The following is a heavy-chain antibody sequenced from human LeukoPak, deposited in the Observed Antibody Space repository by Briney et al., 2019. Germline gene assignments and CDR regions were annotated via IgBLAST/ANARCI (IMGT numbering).Heavy chain of an antibody. J-gene: IGHJ5*02. CDR3: AKARGYSSSWYEANWFDP. CDR1: GFTFSSYG. D-gene: IGHD6-13*01. CDR2: IRYDGSNK. Sequence: HPGGSLRLSCAASGFTFSSYGMHWVRQAPGKGLEWVAFIRYDGSNKYYADSVKGRLTISRDNSKNTLYLQMNSLRAEDTAVYYCAKARGYSSSWYEANWFDPWGQGTLVTVSS. V-gene: IGHV3-30*02.